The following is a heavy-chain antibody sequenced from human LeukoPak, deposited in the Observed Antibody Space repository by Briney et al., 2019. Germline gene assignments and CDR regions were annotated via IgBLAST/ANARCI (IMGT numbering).Heavy chain of an antibody. D-gene: IGHD6-19*01. Sequence: SETLSLTCTVSGGSISPYYWTWIRQPPGRGLEWIGFFSYSGSTNYNPSLKSRVAISLDRSKNQFSLGLSSVTAADTAVYYCARGPGPGSSGKIDYWGQGTLVTVSS. CDR2: FSYSGST. CDR3: ARGPGPGSSGKIDY. CDR1: GGSISPYY. J-gene: IGHJ4*02. V-gene: IGHV4-59*01.